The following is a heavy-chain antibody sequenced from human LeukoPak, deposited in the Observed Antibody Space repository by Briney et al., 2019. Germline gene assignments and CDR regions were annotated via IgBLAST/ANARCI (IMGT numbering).Heavy chain of an antibody. CDR1: GFSITDHH. J-gene: IGHJ4*02. V-gene: IGHV3-72*01. Sequence: PGGSLRLSCAGAGFSITDHHMDWVRQAPGKGLEWVGRSATTKPNSCATQYAASVRGRFTISRDDSQNSLYLQLNSLKTEDTAVYYCVRVVTTGSGWYHLDNWGLGTLVTVSS. D-gene: IGHD6-13*01. CDR2: SATTKPNSCAT. CDR3: VRVVTTGSGWYHLDN.